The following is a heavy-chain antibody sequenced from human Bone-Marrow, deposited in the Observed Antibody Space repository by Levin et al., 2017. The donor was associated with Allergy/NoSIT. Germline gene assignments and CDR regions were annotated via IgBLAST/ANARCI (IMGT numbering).Heavy chain of an antibody. J-gene: IGHJ3*02. Sequence: SETLSLTCAVYGGSFSGYYWSWIRQPPGKGLEWIGEINHSGSTNYNPSLKSRVTISVDTSKNQFSLKLSSVTAADTAVYYCASLRLSDDAFDIWGQGTMVTVSS. CDR2: INHSGST. V-gene: IGHV4-34*01. CDR3: ASLRLSDDAFDI. D-gene: IGHD6-6*01. CDR1: GGSFSGYY.